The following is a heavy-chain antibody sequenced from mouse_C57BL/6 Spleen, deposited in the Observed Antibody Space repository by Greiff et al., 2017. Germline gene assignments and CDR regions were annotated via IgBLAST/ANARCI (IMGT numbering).Heavy chain of an antibody. CDR2: ISDGGSYT. J-gene: IGHJ3*01. CDR1: GFTFSSYA. V-gene: IGHV5-4*01. Sequence: EVQRVESGGGLVKPGGSLKLSCAASGFTFSSYAMSWVRQTPEERLEWVATISDGGSYTYYPDNVKGRFTISRDNAKNNLYLQRSHLKSEDTAMYYCERGHDYGGFAYWGQGTLVTVSA. CDR3: ERGHDYGGFAY. D-gene: IGHD2-4*01.